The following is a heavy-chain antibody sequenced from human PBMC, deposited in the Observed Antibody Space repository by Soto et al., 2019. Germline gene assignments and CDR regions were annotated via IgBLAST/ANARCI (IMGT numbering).Heavy chain of an antibody. CDR1: GFTFSSYA. CDR2: XSXXXSXK. Sequence: GGALRLSCTASGFTFSSYAMHWVRQAPGKGLEWVXVXSXXXSXKXXXDXXXXRFTISRDNCKNTMYLQMNSLRVEDTPVYYCARPYSSGWYGDLDYWGQGTLVTVSS. CDR3: ARPYSSGWYGDLDY. D-gene: IGHD6-19*01. V-gene: IGHV3-30-3*01. J-gene: IGHJ4*02.